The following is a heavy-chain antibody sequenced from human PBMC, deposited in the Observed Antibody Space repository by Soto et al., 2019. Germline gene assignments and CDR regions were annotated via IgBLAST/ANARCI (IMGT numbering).Heavy chain of an antibody. J-gene: IGHJ6*02. D-gene: IGHD6-19*01. CDR1: GYNFTNYD. Sequence: QVHLVQSGAEVKKPGASVKVSCKASGYNFTNYDVNWVRQAPGQGLEWMGWINSYSGNTDYAQKFQGRVSVTNDTATTTAYMELRSLRSDDTAVYYCARKPLAVGGLSYYGMDVWGQGTTVTVSS. V-gene: IGHV1-18*04. CDR3: ARKPLAVGGLSYYGMDV. CDR2: INSYSGNT.